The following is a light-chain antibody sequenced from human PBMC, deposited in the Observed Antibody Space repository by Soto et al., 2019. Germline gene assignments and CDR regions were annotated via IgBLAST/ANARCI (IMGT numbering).Light chain of an antibody. CDR3: QQYGSSPPTT. Sequence: EIVLTQSPGTLSLSPGERATLSCRASQSVSSSYLAWYQQKLGQAPRLLIYGASSRATGIPDRFSGSGSGTDFTLTISRLEPEDFEVYYCQQYGSSPPTTVGQGTRLEIK. J-gene: IGKJ5*01. CDR1: QSVSSSY. V-gene: IGKV3-20*01. CDR2: GAS.